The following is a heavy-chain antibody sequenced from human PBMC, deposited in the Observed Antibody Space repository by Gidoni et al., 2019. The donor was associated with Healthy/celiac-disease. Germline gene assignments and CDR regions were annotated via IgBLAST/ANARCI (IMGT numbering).Heavy chain of an antibody. D-gene: IGHD3-22*01. Sequence: EVQLVESGGGLVKPGGSLRLSCAASGFTFSSYSMNWVRQAPGKGLEWVSSISSSSSYIYYADSVKGRFTISRDNAKNSLYLQMNSLRAEDTAVYYCARASMYYYDSPFDYWGQGTLVTVSS. V-gene: IGHV3-21*01. CDR1: GFTFSSYS. J-gene: IGHJ4*02. CDR3: ARASMYYYDSPFDY. CDR2: ISSSSSYI.